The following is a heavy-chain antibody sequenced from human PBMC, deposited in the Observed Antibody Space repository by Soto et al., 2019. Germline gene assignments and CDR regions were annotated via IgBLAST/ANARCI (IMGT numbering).Heavy chain of an antibody. J-gene: IGHJ6*02. Sequence: ASVKVSCKASGYTFTSYDSNWVRQATGQGLEWMGWMNPNSGNTGYAQKFQGRVTMTRNTSISTAYMELSSLRSEDTAVYYCARGSRYDFWSGYPGHYYYYGMDVWGQGTTVTVSS. CDR1: GYTFTSYD. CDR3: ARGSRYDFWSGYPGHYYYYGMDV. D-gene: IGHD3-3*01. CDR2: MNPNSGNT. V-gene: IGHV1-8*01.